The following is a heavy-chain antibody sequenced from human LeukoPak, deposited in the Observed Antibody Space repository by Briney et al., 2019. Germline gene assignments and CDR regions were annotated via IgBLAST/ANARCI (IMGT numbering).Heavy chain of an antibody. CDR1: GFTFNNYE. Sequence: PGGSLSLSCAASGFTFNNYEMNWVRQAPGKGLEWVSYISDGGSNIFHADSVKGRFTISRDNAENSVYLQMNSLRAEDTGLYYCARSTSGCSIPCLYHYYFYMDAWGKGTTVTVSS. D-gene: IGHD6-19*01. J-gene: IGHJ6*03. CDR3: ARSTSGCSIPCLYHYYFYMDA. CDR2: ISDGGSNI. V-gene: IGHV3-48*03.